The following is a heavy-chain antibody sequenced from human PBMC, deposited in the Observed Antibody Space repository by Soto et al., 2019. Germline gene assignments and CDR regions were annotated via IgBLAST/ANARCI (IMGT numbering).Heavy chain of an antibody. V-gene: IGHV3-23*01. J-gene: IGHJ6*02. CDR3: AKDLSSIAVAGSMDV. Sequence: LRLSCAASGFTFSSYAMSWVRQAPGKGLEWVSAISGSGGSTYYADSVKDRFTISRDNSKNTLYLQMNSLRAEDTAVYYCAKDLSSIAVAGSMDVWGQGTTVTVSS. CDR1: GFTFSSYA. CDR2: ISGSGGST. D-gene: IGHD6-19*01.